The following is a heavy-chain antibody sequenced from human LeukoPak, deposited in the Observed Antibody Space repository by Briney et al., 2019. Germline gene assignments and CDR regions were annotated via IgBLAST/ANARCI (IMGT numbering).Heavy chain of an antibody. D-gene: IGHD3-10*01. Sequence: GESLKISCKGSGYSFTSYWIGWVRQMPEKGLEWMGIIYPGDSDTRYSPSFQGQVTISADKSIRTAYLQWSSLKASDTAMYYCARDAYYYGSGNPGYNWFDPWGQGTLVTVSS. CDR1: GYSFTSYW. CDR3: ARDAYYYGSGNPGYNWFDP. V-gene: IGHV5-51*01. J-gene: IGHJ5*02. CDR2: IYPGDSDT.